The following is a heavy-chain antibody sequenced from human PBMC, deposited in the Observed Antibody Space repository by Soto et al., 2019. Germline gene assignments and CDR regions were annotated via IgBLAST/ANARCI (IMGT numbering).Heavy chain of an antibody. CDR1: GFSLTSSGMT. CDR2: GS. V-gene: IGHV2-5*01. D-gene: IGHD3-3*01. Sequence: SGPTLVNPTETLTLTCTVSGFSLTSSGMTLGWIRQPPGKAPEWLTLGSQYSPSLQSRLAFTKDTSKNQVLLTMTNMDPVDTSTYYCTLRHDSSNGPIYWGQGILVTVSS. J-gene: IGHJ4*02. CDR3: TLRHDSSNGPIY.